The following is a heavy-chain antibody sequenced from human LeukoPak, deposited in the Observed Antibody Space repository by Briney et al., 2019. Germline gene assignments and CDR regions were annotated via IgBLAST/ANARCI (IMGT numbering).Heavy chain of an antibody. CDR1: GFTFDDYA. CDR2: ISWNSGTR. Sequence: PGGSLRLSCAASGFTFDDYAMHSVRHAPGKGLEWVSGISWNSGTRVYADSVKGRFTISRDNAKNSLYLQMNSLRAEDMALYYCAKDYGSGWYYFDYWGQGTLVTVSS. D-gene: IGHD6-25*01. V-gene: IGHV3-9*03. J-gene: IGHJ4*02. CDR3: AKDYGSGWYYFDY.